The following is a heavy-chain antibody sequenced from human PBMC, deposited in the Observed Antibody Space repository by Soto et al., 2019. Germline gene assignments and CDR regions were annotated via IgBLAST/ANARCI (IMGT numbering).Heavy chain of an antibody. D-gene: IGHD3-9*01. J-gene: IGHJ5*02. CDR1: GGSISSDRW. CDR3: AGQCAAGYGAFDP. V-gene: IGHV4-4*02. Sequence: QVKLQESGPGLEKPSGTLSLTCAVSGGSISSDRWWTWVRQAPGKGLEWIGEIHDSGSTNYNLSLKSGVAISIDTSKTQFSLEMTSVTAADTAIYYGAGQCAAGYGAFDPWGQGTLVTVSS. CDR2: IHDSGST.